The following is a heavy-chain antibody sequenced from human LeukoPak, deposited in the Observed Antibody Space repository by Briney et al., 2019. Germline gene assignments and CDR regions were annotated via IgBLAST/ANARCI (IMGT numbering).Heavy chain of an antibody. D-gene: IGHD3-3*02. V-gene: IGHV1-2*02. CDR1: GYTFTVYY. CDR3: ASEGLIFGVVSYYFDY. J-gene: IGHJ4*02. Sequence: GASVRVSSTASGYTFTVYYMHWVRQAPGQGLEWMGWINPNSGGTNYAQKFQGRVTMTRDTSISTAYMELSRLRSDDTAVYYCASEGLIFGVVSYYFDYWGQGTLVTVSS. CDR2: INPNSGGT.